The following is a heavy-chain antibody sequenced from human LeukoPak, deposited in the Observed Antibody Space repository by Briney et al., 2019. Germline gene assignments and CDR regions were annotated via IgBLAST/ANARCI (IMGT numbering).Heavy chain of an antibody. D-gene: IGHD3-10*01. CDR1: GFTFSSYA. Sequence: PGGSLRLSCAASGFTFSSYAMHWVRQAPGKGLEWVAVISYDGSNKYYADSVKGRFTISRDNSKNTLYLQMNSLRAEYTAVYYCARGSFGELASFDAFDIWGQGTMVTVSS. V-gene: IGHV3-30*04. CDR2: ISYDGSNK. CDR3: ARGSFGELASFDAFDI. J-gene: IGHJ3*02.